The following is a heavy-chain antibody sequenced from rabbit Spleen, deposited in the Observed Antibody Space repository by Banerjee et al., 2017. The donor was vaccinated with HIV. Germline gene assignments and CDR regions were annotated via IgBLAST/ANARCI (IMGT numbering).Heavy chain of an antibody. Sequence: LEESGGDLVKPGASLTLTCAASGFSFSSSDYMCWVRQAPGKGLEWIACIAGTSSGFTYSATWAKGRFTFSKTSSTTVTLQMTSLTAADTATYFCARDTSSSFSSYGMDLWGPGTLVTVS. D-gene: IGHD1-1*01. CDR1: GFSFSSSDY. CDR3: ARDTSSSFSSYGMDL. CDR2: IAGTSSGFT. V-gene: IGHV1S40*01. J-gene: IGHJ6*01.